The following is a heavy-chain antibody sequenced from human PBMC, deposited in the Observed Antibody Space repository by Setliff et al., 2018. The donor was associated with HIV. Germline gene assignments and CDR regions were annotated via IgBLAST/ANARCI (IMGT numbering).Heavy chain of an antibody. CDR3: ARGMDYYDTSGYYQYYFDY. V-gene: IGHV4-30-4*08. J-gene: IGHJ4*02. Sequence: ASETLSLTCTVSGASVSSGGFYWSWIRQPPGKGLEWIGYIYYTGSTYYNPSLKSRVTISLDTSRNQFSLKLSSVTAADTAVYYCARGMDYYDTSGYYQYYFDYWGQGTLVTVSS. D-gene: IGHD3-22*01. CDR2: IYYTGST. CDR1: GASVSSGGFY.